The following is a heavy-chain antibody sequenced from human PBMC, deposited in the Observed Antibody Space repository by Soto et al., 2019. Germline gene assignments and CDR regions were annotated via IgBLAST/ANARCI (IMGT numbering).Heavy chain of an antibody. Sequence: QLQLQESGPGLVKPSETLSLTCTVSGGSISSSSYYWGWIRQPPGKGLEWIGSIYYSGSTYYNPSLESRVTISVDTSRYQFSLELSSVTGADTAVYYCGRPREGSGSYPAFDIWGQGTMVTVSS. J-gene: IGHJ3*02. CDR1: GGSISSSSYY. V-gene: IGHV4-39*01. D-gene: IGHD3-10*01. CDR3: GRPREGSGSYPAFDI. CDR2: IYYSGST.